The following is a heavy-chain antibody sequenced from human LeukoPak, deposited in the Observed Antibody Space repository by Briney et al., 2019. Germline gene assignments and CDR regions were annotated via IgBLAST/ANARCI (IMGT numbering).Heavy chain of an antibody. V-gene: IGHV1-8*01. CDR1: GYTFTSYD. J-gene: IGHJ6*03. D-gene: IGHD1-1*01. Sequence: ASVKVSCKASGYTFTSYDINWVRQATGQGLEWMGWMNPNSGNTGYAQKFQGRVTMTRNTSISTAYMELSSLRSEDTAVYYCASELKRPHYYYYYYMDVWGKGTTVTVSS. CDR2: MNPNSGNT. CDR3: ASELKRPHYYYYYYMDV.